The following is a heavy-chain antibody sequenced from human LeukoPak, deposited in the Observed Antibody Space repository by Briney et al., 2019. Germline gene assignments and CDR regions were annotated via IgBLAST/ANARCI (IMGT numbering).Heavy chain of an antibody. D-gene: IGHD2-21*01. Sequence: PSQTLSLTCTVSGGSISSGSYYWSWIRQPAGKGLEWIGRIYTSGSTKYNPSLESRLTISVDTSKNQFSLKLSSVTAADTALYYCARGPAYCGGDCSNWFHPWGQGTLVTVSS. J-gene: IGHJ5*02. CDR1: GGSISSGSYY. CDR3: ARGPAYCGGDCSNWFHP. CDR2: IYTSGST. V-gene: IGHV4-61*02.